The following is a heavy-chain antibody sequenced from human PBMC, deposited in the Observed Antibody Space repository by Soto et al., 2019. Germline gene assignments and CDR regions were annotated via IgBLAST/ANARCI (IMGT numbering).Heavy chain of an antibody. D-gene: IGHD2-15*01. V-gene: IGHV3-7*02. CDR3: GSLAL. J-gene: IGHJ4*02. CDR2: IKLDGSER. CDR1: GFTFSSHW. Sequence: EVQLVESGGGLVQPGGSLRLSCAASGFTFSSHWMGWVRQAPGKGREWVANIKLDGSERYYLDSVKGRFTISRDKAKNSLYLQMNTLRAEDTAVYYGGSLALRGQGTLVTVSS.